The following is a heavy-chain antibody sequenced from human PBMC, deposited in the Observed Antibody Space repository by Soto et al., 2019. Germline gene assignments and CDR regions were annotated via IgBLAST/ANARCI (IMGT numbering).Heavy chain of an antibody. Sequence: SETLSLTCAVYGGSFSGYYWSWIRQPPGKGLEWIGEINHSGSTNYNPSLKSRVTISVDTSKNQFSLKLSSVTAADTAVYYCARGPQTVNRRLDYWGQGTLVTVSS. CDR2: INHSGST. J-gene: IGHJ4*02. CDR3: ARGPQTVNRRLDY. CDR1: GGSFSGYY. D-gene: IGHD4-4*01. V-gene: IGHV4-34*01.